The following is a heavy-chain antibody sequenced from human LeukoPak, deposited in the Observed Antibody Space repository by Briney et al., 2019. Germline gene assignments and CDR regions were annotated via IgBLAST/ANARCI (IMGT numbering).Heavy chain of an antibody. D-gene: IGHD3-9*01. CDR2: IIPIFGTA. CDR3: ARANYDILTGYSEP. V-gene: IGHV1-69*13. Sequence: SVKVSCKASGYTFTNYAISWVRQAPGQGLEWMGGIIPIFGTANYAQKFQGRVTITADESTSTAYMELSSLRSEDTAVYYCARANYDILTGYSEPWGQGTLVTVSS. J-gene: IGHJ5*02. CDR1: GYTFTNYA.